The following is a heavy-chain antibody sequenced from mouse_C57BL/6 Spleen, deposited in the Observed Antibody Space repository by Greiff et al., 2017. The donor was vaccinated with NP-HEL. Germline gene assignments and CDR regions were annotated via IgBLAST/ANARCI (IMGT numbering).Heavy chain of an antibody. J-gene: IGHJ1*03. D-gene: IGHD4-1*01. V-gene: IGHV1-52*01. CDR3: ARSWDPRYFDV. Sequence: QVQLHQPGAELVRPGSSVKLSCKASGYTFTSYWMHWVKQRPIQGLEWIGNIDPSDSETHYNQKFKDKATLTVDKSSSTAYMQLSSLTSEDSAVYYCARSWDPRYFDVWGTGTTVTVSS. CDR2: IDPSDSET. CDR1: GYTFTSYW.